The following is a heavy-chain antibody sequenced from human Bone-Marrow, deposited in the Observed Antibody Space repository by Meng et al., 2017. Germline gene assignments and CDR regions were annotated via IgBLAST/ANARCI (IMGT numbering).Heavy chain of an antibody. CDR2: IWYDGSNK. CDR1: GFTFSSYG. D-gene: IGHD2-2*01. J-gene: IGHJ6*02. V-gene: IGHV3-33*01. CDR3: ARLGYCSSTSCQNYYYYGMDV. Sequence: GESLKISCAASGFTFSSYGMHWVRQAPGKGLEWVAVIWYDGSNKYYADSVKGRFTISRDNSKNTLYLQMNSLRAEDTAVYYCARLGYCSSTSCQNYYYYGMDVWGQGTTVTVSS.